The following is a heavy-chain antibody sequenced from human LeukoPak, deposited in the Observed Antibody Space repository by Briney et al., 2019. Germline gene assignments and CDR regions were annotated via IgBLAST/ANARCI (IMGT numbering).Heavy chain of an antibody. V-gene: IGHV3-21*01. CDR3: ARDLDYYGSGSYYNGFDY. J-gene: IGHJ4*02. D-gene: IGHD3-10*01. CDR1: GFTFSSCS. CDR2: ISSSSSYI. Sequence: GGSLRLSCAASGFTFSSCSMNWVRQAPGKGLEWVSSISSSSSYIYYADSVKGRFTISRDNAKNSLYLQMNSLRAEDTAVYYCARDLDYYGSGSYYNGFDYWGQGTLVTVSS.